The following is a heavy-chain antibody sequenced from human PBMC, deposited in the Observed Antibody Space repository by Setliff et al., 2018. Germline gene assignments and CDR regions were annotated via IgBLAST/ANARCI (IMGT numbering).Heavy chain of an antibody. CDR2: IMQDGGAQ. Sequence: GGSLRLSCEAFGFTFNNYWMSWVRQAPGKGLEWVANIMQDGGAQYYLDSVKGRFTVSRDNVRSSLFLQMNSLRVEDTAMYYCARDMSPDIMWELPVDSWGQGTLVTVSS. J-gene: IGHJ4*02. V-gene: IGHV3-7*01. CDR3: ARDMSPDIMWELPVDS. CDR1: GFTFNNYW. D-gene: IGHD1-26*01.